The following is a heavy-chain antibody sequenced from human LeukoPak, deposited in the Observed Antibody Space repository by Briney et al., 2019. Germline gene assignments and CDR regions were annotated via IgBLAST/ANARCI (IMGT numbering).Heavy chain of an antibody. CDR1: GFTFSTYG. J-gene: IGHJ4*02. D-gene: IGHD7-27*01. CDR3: AKDHLTGVLDY. Sequence: GGSLRLSCAASGFTFSTYGMSWVRQAPGKGLEWVSTFNGGGGDTYYTDSVKGRFTISRDNSKNTLYLQMNSLRAEDTAVYYCAKDHLTGVLDYWGQGTLVTVSS. CDR2: FNGGGGDT. V-gene: IGHV3-23*01.